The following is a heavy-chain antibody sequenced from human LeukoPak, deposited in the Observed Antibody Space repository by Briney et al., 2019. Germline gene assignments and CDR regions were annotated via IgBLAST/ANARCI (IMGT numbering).Heavy chain of an antibody. D-gene: IGHD3-10*01. V-gene: IGHV3-33*06. CDR2: IWYDGSNK. Sequence: PGGSLRLSCAASGFTFSSYGMHWVRQAPGKGLEWVAVIWYDGSNKYYADSVKGRFTISRDNSKNTLYLQMNSLRAEDTAVYYCAKDGGSGNYYNPDYWGQGTLVTVSS. J-gene: IGHJ4*02. CDR3: AKDGGSGNYYNPDY. CDR1: GFTFSSYG.